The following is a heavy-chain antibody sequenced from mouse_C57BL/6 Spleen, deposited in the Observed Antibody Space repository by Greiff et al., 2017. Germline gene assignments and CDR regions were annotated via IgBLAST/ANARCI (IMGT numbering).Heavy chain of an antibody. Sequence: EVKVEESGAELVKPGASVKLSCTASGFNIKDYYMHWVKQRTEQGLEWIGRIDPEDGETKSAPKFQGKATITADTASNTAYLQLSSLTSEDTAVYYCAPFYSNYDAMDYWGQGTSVTVSS. V-gene: IGHV14-2*01. J-gene: IGHJ4*01. CDR3: APFYSNYDAMDY. D-gene: IGHD2-5*01. CDR2: IDPEDGET. CDR1: GFNIKDYY.